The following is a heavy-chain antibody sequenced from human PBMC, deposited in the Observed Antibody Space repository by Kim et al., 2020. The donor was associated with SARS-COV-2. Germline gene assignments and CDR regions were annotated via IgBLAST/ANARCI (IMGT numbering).Heavy chain of an antibody. Sequence: SETLSLTCTVSGGSISSYYWSWIRQPPGKGLEWIGYIYYSGSTNYNPSLKSRVTISVDTSKNQFSLKLSSVTAADTAVYYCARDGEGDYDILTGYHPFAFDIWGQGTMVTVSS. CDR3: ARDGEGDYDILTGYHPFAFDI. CDR2: IYYSGST. D-gene: IGHD3-9*01. V-gene: IGHV4-59*01. J-gene: IGHJ3*02. CDR1: GGSISSYY.